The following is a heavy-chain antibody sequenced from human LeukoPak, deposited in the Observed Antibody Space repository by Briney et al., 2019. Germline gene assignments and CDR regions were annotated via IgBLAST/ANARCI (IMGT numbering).Heavy chain of an antibody. CDR3: AREYYGSGSYYTHYWFDP. Sequence: SETLSLTCTVSGGSISSYYWSWIRQPPGKGLEWIGYIYYSGSTNYNPSLKSRVTISVDTSKNQFSLKLSSVTAADTAVYYCAREYYGSGSYYTHYWFDPWGQGTLVTVSS. D-gene: IGHD3-10*01. CDR1: GGSISSYY. V-gene: IGHV4-59*01. CDR2: IYYSGST. J-gene: IGHJ5*02.